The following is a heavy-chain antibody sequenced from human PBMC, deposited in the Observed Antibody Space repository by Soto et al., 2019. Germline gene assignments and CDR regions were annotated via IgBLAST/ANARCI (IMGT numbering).Heavy chain of an antibody. CDR1: GYTFTSYG. CDR3: ASYWGRSNYYYRMDV. V-gene: IGHV1-18*01. J-gene: IGHJ6*02. CDR2: ISAYNGNT. D-gene: IGHD2-21*01. Sequence: GASVKVSCKASGYTFTSYGISWVRQAPGQGLEWMGWISAYNGNTNYAQKLQGRVTMTTDTSTSTAYMELRSLRSDDTAVYYCASYWGRSNYYYRMDVWGQGNTVTFSS.